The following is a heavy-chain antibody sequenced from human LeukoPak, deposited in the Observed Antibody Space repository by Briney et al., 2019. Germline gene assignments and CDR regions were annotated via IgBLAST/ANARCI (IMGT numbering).Heavy chain of an antibody. J-gene: IGHJ4*02. Sequence: GRSLRLSCTVSAFSISGYAFTWVRHAPGKGLEFVSIISVTGSNIFYADAVKVRFTITRENCKNTLDLQMNSLRSEDTAVYFCARERTRSVGSGLGRALMLVYWGQGTLVTVSS. D-gene: IGHD6-6*01. CDR1: AFSISGYA. V-gene: IGHV3-23*01. CDR3: ARERTRSVGSGLGRALMLVY. CDR2: ISVTGSNI.